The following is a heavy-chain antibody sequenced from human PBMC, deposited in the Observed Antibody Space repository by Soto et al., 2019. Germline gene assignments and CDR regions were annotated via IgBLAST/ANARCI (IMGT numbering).Heavy chain of an antibody. CDR2: IIPIFGTA. V-gene: IGHV1-69*05. CDR3: ASDYNAYQRQHVFDI. D-gene: IGHD3-10*01. CDR1: GGTFSSYA. J-gene: IGHJ3*02. Sequence: GASVKVSCKASGGTFSSYAISWVRQAPGQGLEWMGGIIPIFGTANYAQKFQGRVTITRDTSTSTVYMELSSLRSEDTALYYCASDYNAYQRQHVFDIWGQGTLVTVSS.